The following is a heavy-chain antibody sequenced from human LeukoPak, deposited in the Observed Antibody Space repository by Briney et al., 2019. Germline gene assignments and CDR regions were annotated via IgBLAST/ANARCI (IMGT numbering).Heavy chain of an antibody. Sequence: PSQTLSLTCTVSGGSISSGDYYWTWIRQPPGKGLEWIGYIYYSGSTYFNPSLKSRVTISVDTSKNQFSLQLSSVTAADTAVYYCARPEGYSYYYGMDVWGKGTTVTVSS. CDR1: GGSISSGDYY. CDR3: ARPEGYSYYYGMDV. V-gene: IGHV4-30-4*01. CDR2: IYYSGST. D-gene: IGHD5-18*01. J-gene: IGHJ6*04.